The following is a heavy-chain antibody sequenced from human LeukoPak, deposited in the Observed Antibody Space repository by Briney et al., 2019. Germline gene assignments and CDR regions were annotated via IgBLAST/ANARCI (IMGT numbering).Heavy chain of an antibody. Sequence: PSETLSLTCIVSGGSISSNSHYWGWIRQPPGKGLEWIGSIYSSGTTYYNPSVRSRLSISEDKSKNLLCMKLGALAAGDTAVYYCARSSDYQGSKRALGHYWGQGTLVTVSS. CDR1: GGSISSNSHY. D-gene: IGHD3-10*01. CDR3: ARSSDYQGSKRALGHY. CDR2: IYSSGTT. V-gene: IGHV4-39*01. J-gene: IGHJ4*02.